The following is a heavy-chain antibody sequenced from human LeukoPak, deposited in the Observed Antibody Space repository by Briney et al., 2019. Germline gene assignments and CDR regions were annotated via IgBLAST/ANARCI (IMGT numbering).Heavy chain of an antibody. CDR2: INHSGST. J-gene: IGHJ4*02. V-gene: IGHV4-34*01. CDR1: GGSFSGYY. D-gene: IGHD5-24*01. CDR3: ARVKDGYNRY. Sequence: SETLSLTCAVYGGSFSGYYWSWIRQPPGKGLEWIGEINHSGSTNYNPSLKSRVTISVDTSKNQFSLKLSSVTAADTAAYYCARVKDGYNRYWGQGTLVTVSS.